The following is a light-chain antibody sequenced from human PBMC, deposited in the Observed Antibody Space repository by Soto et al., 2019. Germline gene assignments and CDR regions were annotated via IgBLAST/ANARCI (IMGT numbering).Light chain of an antibody. V-gene: IGLV2-14*01. Sequence: QSVLTRPASVSGSPGQSITISCTGTSSDVGGYNYVSWYQQHPGKAPKLMIYEVSNRPSGVSNRFSGSKSGNTASLTISGLQAEDEADYYCSSYRSSSNVFGSGTKVTVL. CDR1: SSDVGGYNY. CDR3: SSYRSSSNV. J-gene: IGLJ1*01. CDR2: EVS.